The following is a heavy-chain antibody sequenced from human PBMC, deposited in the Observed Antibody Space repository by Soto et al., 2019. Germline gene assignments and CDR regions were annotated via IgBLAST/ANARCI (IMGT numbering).Heavy chain of an antibody. CDR3: ARVMGVTTNSPDINYYYYYGMDV. Sequence: GGSLRLSCAASGFTFNSYAMSWVRQAPGKGLEWVSTISGSGSSTYYADSVKGRFTISRDNSKNTLYLQMNSLRAEDTAVYYCARVMGVTTNSPDINYYYYYGMDVWGQGTTVTVSS. D-gene: IGHD4-4*01. CDR2: ISGSGSST. CDR1: GFTFNSYA. J-gene: IGHJ6*02. V-gene: IGHV3-23*01.